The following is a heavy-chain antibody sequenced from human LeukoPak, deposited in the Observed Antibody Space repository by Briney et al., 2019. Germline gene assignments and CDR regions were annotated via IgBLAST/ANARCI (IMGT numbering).Heavy chain of an antibody. J-gene: IGHJ4*02. CDR3: AREYHSYGPPGY. CDR2: INQDGTGK. D-gene: IGHD5-18*01. Sequence: GGSLRLSCAASGFTFSSYWMSWVRQAPGTGLEWVASINQDGTGKYYVDSVKGRFTISRDNAKNSLYLQMNSLRAEDTALYHCAREYHSYGPPGYWGQGTLVTVSS. V-gene: IGHV3-7*03. CDR1: GFTFSSYW.